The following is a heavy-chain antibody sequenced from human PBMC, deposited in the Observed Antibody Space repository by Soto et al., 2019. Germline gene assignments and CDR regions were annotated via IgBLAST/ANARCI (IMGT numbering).Heavy chain of an antibody. V-gene: IGHV3-21*01. CDR2: ISSRSDI. D-gene: IGHD2-2*02. Sequence: SGGSLRLSCVGSGFTFSTYSINWVRQAPGKGLEWASSISSRSDIYYADSVKGRFTISRDNAKNSVSLQMNSLRAEDTAVYYCAREYTAWPLAYGLDVWGQGTTVTVSS. CDR1: GFTFSTYS. J-gene: IGHJ6*02. CDR3: AREYTAWPLAYGLDV.